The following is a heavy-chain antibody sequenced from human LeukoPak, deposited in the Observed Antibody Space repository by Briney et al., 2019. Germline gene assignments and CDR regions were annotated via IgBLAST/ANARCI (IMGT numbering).Heavy chain of an antibody. Sequence: GGSLRLSCTASGFTSGDYAMSWFRQAPGKGLEWVGFIRSKTYGGTTEYAASVKGRFTISRDDSKSIAYLQMNSLKTEDTAVYYCTRTESGTYKGGFDYWGQGTLVTVSS. D-gene: IGHD1-26*01. V-gene: IGHV3-49*03. CDR2: IRSKTYGGTT. CDR3: TRTESGTYKGGFDY. CDR1: GFTSGDYA. J-gene: IGHJ4*02.